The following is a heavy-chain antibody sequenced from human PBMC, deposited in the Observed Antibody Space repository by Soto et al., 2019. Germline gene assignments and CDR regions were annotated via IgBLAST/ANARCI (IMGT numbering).Heavy chain of an antibody. CDR3: ARSLGAYYYDSSGYYYFDY. CDR2: INPNSGGT. V-gene: IGHV1-2*04. Sequence: ASVKVSCKASGYTFTGYYMHWVRQAPGQGLEWMGWINPNSGGTNYAQKFQGWVTMTRDTSISTAYMELSRLRSDDTAVHYCARSLGAYYYDSSGYYYFDYWGQGTLVTVSS. D-gene: IGHD3-22*01. CDR1: GYTFTGYY. J-gene: IGHJ4*02.